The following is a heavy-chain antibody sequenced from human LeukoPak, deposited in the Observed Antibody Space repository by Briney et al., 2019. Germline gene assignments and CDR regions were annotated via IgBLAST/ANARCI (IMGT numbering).Heavy chain of an antibody. D-gene: IGHD6-13*01. CDR2: IRYDGGNE. J-gene: IGHJ4*02. CDR1: GFTFSTYG. V-gene: IGHV3-30*02. Sequence: GGSLRLSCAASGFTFSTYGMHWVRQAPGKGLEWVAFIRYDGGNEYYADSVKGRFTISRDNSKNTLYLQMNSLRAEDTAVYYCAKLPIAAAGTGLGNWGQGTLVTVSS. CDR3: AKLPIAAAGTGLGN.